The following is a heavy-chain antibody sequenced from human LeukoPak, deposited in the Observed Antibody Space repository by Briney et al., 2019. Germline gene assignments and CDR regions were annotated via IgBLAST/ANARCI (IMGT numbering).Heavy chain of an antibody. J-gene: IGHJ4*02. CDR3: ARVAFGGVFDY. CDR2: IYSGGST. D-gene: IGHD3-16*01. CDR1: GFTVTTNY. V-gene: IGHV3-53*04. Sequence: GGSLRLSCAASGFTVTTNYMSWVRQAPGKGLEWVSVIYSGGSTYYADSVKGRFTISRHNSKNTLYLQMDSLRDEDTAVYYCARVAFGGVFDYWGQGTLVTVSS.